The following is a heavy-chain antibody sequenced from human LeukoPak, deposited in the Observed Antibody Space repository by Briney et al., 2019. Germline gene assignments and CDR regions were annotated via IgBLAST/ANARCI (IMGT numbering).Heavy chain of an antibody. CDR2: IYPGDSDT. CDR1: GYSFTSYW. V-gene: IGHV5-51*01. J-gene: IGHJ5*02. Sequence: GESLTISCTGSGYSFTSYWIGWVRQMPGKGLEWLGIIYPGDSDTRYSPSFQGQVTISADKSISTAYLQWSSLKASDTAMYYCARSVVAATPAWFDHWGQGTLVTVSS. D-gene: IGHD2-15*01. CDR3: ARSVVAATPAWFDH.